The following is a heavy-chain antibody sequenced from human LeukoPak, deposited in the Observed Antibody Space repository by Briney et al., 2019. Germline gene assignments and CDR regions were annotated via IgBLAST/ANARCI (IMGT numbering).Heavy chain of an antibody. D-gene: IGHD2-2*01. CDR1: GGSISSGGYS. J-gene: IGHJ4*02. CDR3: ARGPKSDIVVVPAAAYDY. CDR2: IYHSGST. V-gene: IGHV4-30-2*01. Sequence: SQTLSLTCAVSGGSISSGGYSWSWIRQPPGRGLEWIGYIYHSGSTYYNPSLKSRVTISADRSKNQFSLKLSSVTAADTAVYYCARGPKSDIVVVPAAAYDYWGQGTLVTVSS.